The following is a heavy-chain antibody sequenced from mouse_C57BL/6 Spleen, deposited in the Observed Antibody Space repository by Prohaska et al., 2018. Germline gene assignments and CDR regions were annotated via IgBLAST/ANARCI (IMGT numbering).Heavy chain of an antibody. Sequence: HGKSLEWIGDINPNNGGTSYNQKFKGKATLTVDKSSSTAYMELRSLTSEDSAVYYCARSYYGNAYWGQGTLVTVSA. V-gene: IGHV1-26*01. J-gene: IGHJ3*01. D-gene: IGHD2-10*01. CDR2: INPNNGGT. CDR3: ARSYYGNAY.